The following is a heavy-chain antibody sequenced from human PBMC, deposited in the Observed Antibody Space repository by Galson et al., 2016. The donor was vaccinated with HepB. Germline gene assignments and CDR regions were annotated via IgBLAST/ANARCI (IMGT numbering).Heavy chain of an antibody. Sequence: SLRLSCAGSGFTFSNYAISWVRQAPRKGLEWVSVISGSGGSTYYADSVKGRSTISRDNSKNTMYLQMNSLRAEDTAVYYCAKEGSKLARNYYYGMDVWGKGPRSPSPQ. CDR3: AKEGSKLARNYYYGMDV. D-gene: IGHD3-10*01. CDR1: GFTFSNYA. CDR2: ISGSGGST. J-gene: IGHJ6*04. V-gene: IGHV3-23*01.